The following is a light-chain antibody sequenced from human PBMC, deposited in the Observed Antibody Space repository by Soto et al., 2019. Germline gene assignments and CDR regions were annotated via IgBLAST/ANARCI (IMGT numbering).Light chain of an antibody. CDR3: QQYGSSPPRT. CDR2: GAS. V-gene: IGKV3-20*01. CDR1: QSVSSY. J-gene: IGKJ1*01. Sequence: EIVLTQSPGTLSLSPGERATLSCRASQSVSSYLAWYQQKPGQAPRLLIYGASTRATDVPDRFSGSGSGADVTLSISRLEPEDFAVYYCQQYGSSPPRTFGQGTKVDIK.